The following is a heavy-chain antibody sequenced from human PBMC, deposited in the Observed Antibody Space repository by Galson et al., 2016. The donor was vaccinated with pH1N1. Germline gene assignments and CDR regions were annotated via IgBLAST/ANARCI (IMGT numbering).Heavy chain of an antibody. D-gene: IGHD3-3*01. CDR1: GYSISSGYY. J-gene: IGHJ6*03. V-gene: IGHV4-38-2*01. CDR3: VRTSGYDFWSGYYDNLAHYMDV. Sequence: LSLTCAVSGYSISSGYYWGWIRQPPGKGLEWIGSIYHSGSTYYNPSLKSRVPISVDTSKNQFSLKLSSVTAADTAVYYCVRTSGYDFWSGYYDNLAHYMDVWGKGTTVTVSS. CDR2: IYHSGST.